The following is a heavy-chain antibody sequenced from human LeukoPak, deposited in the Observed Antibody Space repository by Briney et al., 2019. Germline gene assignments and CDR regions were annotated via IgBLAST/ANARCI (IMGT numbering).Heavy chain of an antibody. D-gene: IGHD3-10*01. CDR3: AIRFSRSSGGAIDY. CDR2: MNPNSGNT. Sequence: ASVKVSCKASGYTFTTYDINWVRQATGQGLEWMGWMNPNSGNTGYAQKLQGRVTMTRNTSISTAYMELSSLRSEDTAVYYCAIRFSRSSGGAIDYWGQGTLVTVAS. V-gene: IGHV1-8*01. J-gene: IGHJ4*02. CDR1: GYTFTTYD.